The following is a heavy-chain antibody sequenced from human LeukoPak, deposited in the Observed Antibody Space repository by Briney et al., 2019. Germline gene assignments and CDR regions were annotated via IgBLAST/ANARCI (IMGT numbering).Heavy chain of an antibody. J-gene: IGHJ5*02. V-gene: IGHV3-30*02. D-gene: IGHD2-21*02. Sequence: GGSLRLPCAASGFNFSNYDMHWVRQAPGKGLEWVAFIRNDRSNKYYADSVKGRFTISRDNSKNTLYLQMNSLRAEDTAVYYCAKGDTSWGQGTLVTVSS. CDR3: AKGDTS. CDR1: GFNFSNYD. CDR2: IRNDRSNK.